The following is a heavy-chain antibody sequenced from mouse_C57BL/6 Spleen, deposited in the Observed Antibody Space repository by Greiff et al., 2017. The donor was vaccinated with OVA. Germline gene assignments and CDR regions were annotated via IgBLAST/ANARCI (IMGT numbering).Heavy chain of an antibody. CDR3: ATRPIYYDYGFDY. CDR2: INPNNGGT. D-gene: IGHD2-4*01. Sequence: VQLKQSGPELVKPGASVKMSCKASGYTFTDYNMHWVKQSHGKSLEWIGYINPNNGGTSYNQKFKGKATLTVNKSSSTAYMELRSLTSEDSAVYYCATRPIYYDYGFDYWGQGTTLTVSS. V-gene: IGHV1-22*01. CDR1: GYTFTDYN. J-gene: IGHJ2*01.